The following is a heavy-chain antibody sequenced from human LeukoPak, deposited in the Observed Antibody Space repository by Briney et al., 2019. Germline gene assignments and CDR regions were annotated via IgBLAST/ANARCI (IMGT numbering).Heavy chain of an antibody. Sequence: GGSLRLSCTASGFTFADYLMSWFRQAPGKGLEWVGFIRSKTYGGTTEYAASVKGRFTISRDDSKRIAYLQMNSLETEDTAVYYCAKPATSILIYFDSWGQGILVTVSS. CDR1: GFTFADYL. D-gene: IGHD2-2*01. V-gene: IGHV3-49*03. J-gene: IGHJ4*02. CDR2: IRSKTYGGTT. CDR3: AKPATSILIYFDS.